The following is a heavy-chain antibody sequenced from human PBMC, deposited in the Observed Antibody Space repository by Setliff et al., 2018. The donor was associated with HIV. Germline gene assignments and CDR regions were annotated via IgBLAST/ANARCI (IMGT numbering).Heavy chain of an antibody. D-gene: IGHD5-18*01. Sequence: PSETLSLTCAVYGGSVSGHYWGWFRQPPGKGLEWIGEITPSGATNYLPSLKSRVTMSLDTSKNQFSLKVTSVTAADTALYYCSNWNTTIDEDAWGQGTLVTVSS. J-gene: IGHJ5*02. CDR3: SNWNTTIDEDA. CDR1: GGSVSGHY. V-gene: IGHV4-34*01. CDR2: ITPSGAT.